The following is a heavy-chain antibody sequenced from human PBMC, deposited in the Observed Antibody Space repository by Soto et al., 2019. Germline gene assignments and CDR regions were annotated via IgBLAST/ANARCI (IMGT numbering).Heavy chain of an antibody. CDR1: GGSISSGNYY. CDR3: ATMGTPATGLYFFDY. J-gene: IGHJ4*02. CDR2: ISYSGST. V-gene: IGHV4-30-4*01. Sequence: QVQLQESGPGLVKPSQTLSLTCTVSGGSISSGNYYWSWIRQPPGKGLEWIGFISYSGSTYYGTSLKSRVTISVDTSKRPFSLHLSFVTAADTAVYYCATMGTPATGLYFFDYWGQGSLVTVSS. D-gene: IGHD2-15*01.